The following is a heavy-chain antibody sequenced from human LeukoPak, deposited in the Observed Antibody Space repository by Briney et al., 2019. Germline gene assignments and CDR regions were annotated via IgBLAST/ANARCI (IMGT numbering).Heavy chain of an antibody. J-gene: IGHJ4*02. Sequence: GGSLRLSCAASGFTFSNAWMSWVRQAPRKGLEWVGRIKSKTDGGTTDYAAPVKGRFTISRDDSKNTLYLQMNSLKTEDTAVYYCTTDSPRLPSSLEPFDYWGQGTLVTVSS. CDR3: TTDSPRLPSSLEPFDY. D-gene: IGHD6-13*01. CDR1: GFTFSNAW. CDR2: IKSKTDGGTT. V-gene: IGHV3-15*01.